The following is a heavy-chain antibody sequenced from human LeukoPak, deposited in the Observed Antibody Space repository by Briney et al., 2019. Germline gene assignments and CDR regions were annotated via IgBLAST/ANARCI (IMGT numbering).Heavy chain of an antibody. CDR1: GFTFSSYA. Sequence: GRSLRLSCAASGFTFSSYAMHWVRQAPGKGLEWVAVISYDGSNKYYADSVKGRFTISRDNSKNTLYLQMNSLRAEDTAVYYCARVLSPLGSWPPAYWGQGTLVTVSS. CDR3: ARVLSPLGSWPPAY. J-gene: IGHJ4*02. V-gene: IGHV3-30-3*01. CDR2: ISYDGSNK. D-gene: IGHD6-13*01.